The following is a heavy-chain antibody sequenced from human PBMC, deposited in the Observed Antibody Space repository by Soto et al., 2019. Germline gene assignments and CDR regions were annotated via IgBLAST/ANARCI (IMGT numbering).Heavy chain of an antibody. J-gene: IGHJ4*02. CDR3: ARVGRGWFFYDY. CDR2: VSNDGGFT. V-gene: IGHV3-74*01. CDR1: GFTFSDYC. D-gene: IGHD6-19*01. Sequence: PGGSLRLSCVASGFTFSDYCIHWVRQAPGKELVWVSRVSNDGGFTIYADSVKGRFTISRDNAKNTVYLQMNSLRAEDTAVYYCARVGRGWFFYDYWGQGNLVTVSS.